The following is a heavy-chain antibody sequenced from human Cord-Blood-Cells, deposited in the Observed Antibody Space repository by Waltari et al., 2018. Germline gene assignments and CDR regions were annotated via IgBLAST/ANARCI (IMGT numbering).Heavy chain of an antibody. CDR1: GASISSYY. J-gene: IGHJ4*02. CDR3: ARGRYYYDSSGLFDY. D-gene: IGHD3-22*01. CDR2: IYYSGST. V-gene: IGHV4-59*01. Sequence: QVQLQESGPGLVKTSETLSLTCTVSGASISSYYWSWIRQPPGKGLEWIGYIYYSGSTNYNPSLKSRVTISVDTSKNQFSLKLSFVTAADTAVYYCARGRYYYDSSGLFDYWGQGTLVTVSS.